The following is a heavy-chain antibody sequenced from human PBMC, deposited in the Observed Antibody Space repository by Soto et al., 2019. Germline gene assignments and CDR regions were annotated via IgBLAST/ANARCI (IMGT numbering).Heavy chain of an antibody. CDR3: ARYYLAAWLLPY. J-gene: IGHJ4*02. V-gene: IGHV3-23*01. Sequence: EVQLLESGGGLVQPGGSLRLSWAASGFTFSSYAMSWVRQAPGKGLEWVSAISGSGGSTYYADSVKGRFTISRDNSKNTLYLQMNSLRAEDTAVYYCARYYLAAWLLPYWGQGPLVTVSS. D-gene: IGHD3-22*01. CDR1: GFTFSSYA. CDR2: ISGSGGST.